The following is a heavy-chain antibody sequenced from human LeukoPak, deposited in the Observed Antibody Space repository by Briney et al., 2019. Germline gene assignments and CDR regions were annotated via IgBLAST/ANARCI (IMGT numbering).Heavy chain of an antibody. V-gene: IGHV3-74*01. J-gene: IGHJ4*02. CDR3: ARGGSPSDY. CDR1: GFTYSSYW. Sequence: PGGSLRLSCAAPGFTYSSYWMHWVRQRPGKGLVWVSRIHLDGRTTNYADSVKGRFTISRDNAKNTLSLEMNSLRPEDTAVYYCARGGSPSDYWGQGTLVSVSS. D-gene: IGHD3-16*01. CDR2: IHLDGRTT.